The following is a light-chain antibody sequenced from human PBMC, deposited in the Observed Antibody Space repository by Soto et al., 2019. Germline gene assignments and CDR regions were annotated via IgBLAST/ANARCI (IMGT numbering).Light chain of an antibody. J-gene: IGKJ1*01. CDR2: GAS. V-gene: IGKV3-20*01. CDR1: QSVSSSY. Sequence: PGERATLSCRASQSVSSSYLAWYQQKPGQAPRLLIYGASSRATGIPDRFSGSGSGTDFTLTITRLEPEDFAVYYCQQYGGSPRTFGQGTKVDIK. CDR3: QQYGGSPRT.